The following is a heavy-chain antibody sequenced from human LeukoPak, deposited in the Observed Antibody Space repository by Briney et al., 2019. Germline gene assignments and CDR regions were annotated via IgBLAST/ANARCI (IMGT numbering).Heavy chain of an antibody. CDR2: INPNSGGT. D-gene: IGHD5-12*01. CDR1: GYTFTGYY. J-gene: IGHJ6*02. Sequence: ASVEVSCKASGYTFTGYYMHWVRQAPGQGLEWMGWINPNSGGTNYAQKFQGRVTMTRDTSISTAYMELSRLRSDDTAVYYCARGRSGYDRPFYYYYGMDVWGQGTTVTVSS. CDR3: ARGRSGYDRPFYYYYGMDV. V-gene: IGHV1-2*02.